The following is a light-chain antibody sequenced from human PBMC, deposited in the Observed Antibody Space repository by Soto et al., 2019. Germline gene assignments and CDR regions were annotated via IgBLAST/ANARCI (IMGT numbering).Light chain of an antibody. CDR2: EVS. J-gene: IGLJ2*01. Sequence: QSALTQPPSASGSPGQSVTISCTGTSSDVGGYNYVSWYQQHTGKAPKLMIYEVSKRPSGVPDRFSGSKSGNTASLTVSGLQAEDEGDYYCSSYAGSNNLVFGGGTQMTVL. CDR1: SSDVGGYNY. CDR3: SSYAGSNNLV. V-gene: IGLV2-8*01.